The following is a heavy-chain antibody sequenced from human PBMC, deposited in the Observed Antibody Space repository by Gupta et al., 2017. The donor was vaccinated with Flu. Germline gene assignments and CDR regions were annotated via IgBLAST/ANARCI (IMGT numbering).Heavy chain of an antibody. CDR2: IYHSGST. V-gene: IGHV4-38-2*01. CDR1: GYSISSGYY. CDR3: ARGSGSYANFDY. D-gene: IGHD1-26*01. Sequence: QVQLQESGPGLVKPSETLSLTCAVSGYSISSGYYWGWIRQPPGKGLEWIGSIYHSGSTYYNPSLKSRVTISVDTSKNQFSLKLSSVTAADTAVYYCARGSGSYANFDYWGQGTLVTVSS. J-gene: IGHJ4*02.